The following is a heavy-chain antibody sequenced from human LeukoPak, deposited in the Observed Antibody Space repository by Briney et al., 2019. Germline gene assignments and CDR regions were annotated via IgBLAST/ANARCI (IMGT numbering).Heavy chain of an antibody. CDR3: ARHARGLATRPYYFDS. V-gene: IGHV4-39*01. Sequence: SETLSLTCTVSSGSIRSNSYYWGWIRQPPGKGLEWIGTIYNSGTTYYSPSLKSRVTLAIDTSKNQFSLKVNSVTAADTAMYYCARHARGLATRPYYFDSWGQGTLVTVSS. D-gene: IGHD3-3*02. CDR2: IYNSGTT. J-gene: IGHJ4*02. CDR1: SGSIRSNSYY.